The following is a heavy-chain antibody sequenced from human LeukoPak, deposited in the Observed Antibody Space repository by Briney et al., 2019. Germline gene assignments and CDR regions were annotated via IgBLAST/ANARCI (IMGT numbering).Heavy chain of an antibody. Sequence: GASVKVSCKASGGTFSSYAISWVRQAPGQGLEWMGGIIPIFGTANYAQKFQGRVTITADKSTSTAYMELSSLRSEDTAVYYCARARQELRLGEFEPDYWGQGTLVTVSS. CDR2: IIPIFGTA. D-gene: IGHD3-16*01. J-gene: IGHJ4*02. CDR3: ARARQELRLGEFEPDY. CDR1: GGTFSSYA. V-gene: IGHV1-69*06.